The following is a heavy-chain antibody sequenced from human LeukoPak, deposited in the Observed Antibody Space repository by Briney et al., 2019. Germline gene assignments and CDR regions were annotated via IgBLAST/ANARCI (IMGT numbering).Heavy chain of an antibody. Sequence: SETLSLTCTVSGVSFTSYYWSWIRQPPGKGLEWIGYIYTSGSTNFNPSLKSRVTISVDTSKNQFSLRLGSVTAADTAVYYCARYLSTKWFDYWGQGTLVTVSS. CDR1: GVSFTSYY. D-gene: IGHD1-26*01. V-gene: IGHV4-4*09. CDR3: ARYLSTKWFDY. J-gene: IGHJ4*02. CDR2: IYTSGST.